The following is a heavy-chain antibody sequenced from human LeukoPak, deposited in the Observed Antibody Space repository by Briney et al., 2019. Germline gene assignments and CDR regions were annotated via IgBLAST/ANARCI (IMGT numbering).Heavy chain of an antibody. J-gene: IGHJ4*02. D-gene: IGHD4-23*01. Sequence: GGSLRLSCAASGFTFSSYSMNWVRQAPGKGLEWVSYISSSSNTIYYADSVKGRFTISRDNAKNSLYLQMNSLRAEDTAVYYCARDLIYGGAYFDYWGQGTLVTVSS. CDR3: ARDLIYGGAYFDY. CDR2: ISSSSNTI. CDR1: GFTFSSYS. V-gene: IGHV3-48*01.